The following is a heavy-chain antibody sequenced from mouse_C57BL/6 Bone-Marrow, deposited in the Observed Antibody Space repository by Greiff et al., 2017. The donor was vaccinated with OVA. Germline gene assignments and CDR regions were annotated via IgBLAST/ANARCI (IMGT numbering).Heavy chain of an antibody. J-gene: IGHJ4*01. CDR3: ARSQAVYYAMDY. CDR1: GYSITSGYY. D-gene: IGHD3-2*02. Sequence: EVQLQQSGPGLVKPSQSLSLTCSVTGYSITSGYYWNWIRQFPGNKLEWMGYISYDGSNNYNPSLKNRISITRDTSKNQFFLKLNSVTTEDTATYYCARSQAVYYAMDYWGQGTSVTVSS. CDR2: ISYDGSN. V-gene: IGHV3-6*01.